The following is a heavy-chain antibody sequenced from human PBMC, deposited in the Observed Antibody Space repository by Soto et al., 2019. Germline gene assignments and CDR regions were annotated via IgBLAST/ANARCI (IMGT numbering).Heavy chain of an antibody. D-gene: IGHD2-8*02. V-gene: IGHV2-5*02. CDR3: AHLQYWDATLGY. J-gene: IGHJ4*02. CDR2: IYWDDDK. CDR1: GFSLSTTGVG. Sequence: QITLKESGPTLVNPTQTVTLTCTFSGFSLSTTGVGVGWIRQPPGKALEWLAVIYWDDDKRYSPSLKSRLTNXKXXSKNQVVLTMSNMDPVDTATYSCAHLQYWDATLGYWGQGTLVTVSS.